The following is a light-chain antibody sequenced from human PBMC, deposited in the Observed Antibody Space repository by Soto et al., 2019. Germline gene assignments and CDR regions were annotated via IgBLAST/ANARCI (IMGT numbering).Light chain of an antibody. V-gene: IGLV4-69*01. Sequence: QSVLTQSTSASASPGASAKLTCTLSSGHSDYAIAWHQQQPEKGPRYLMKVTSDGSHTKGDGIPDRFSGSSSGADRYLTIASLRSDDEADFYCQAWGTGGVFGGGTKLTVL. CDR1: SGHSDYA. CDR3: QAWGTGGV. J-gene: IGLJ3*02. CDR2: VTSDGSH.